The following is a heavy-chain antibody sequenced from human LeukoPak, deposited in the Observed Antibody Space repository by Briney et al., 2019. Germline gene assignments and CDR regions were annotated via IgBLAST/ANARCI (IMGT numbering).Heavy chain of an antibody. Sequence: SETLSLTCAVYGGSFSGYYWSWIRQPPGKGLEWIGEINHSGSTNYNPSLKSRVTISVDTSKNQFSLKLSSVTAADTAVYYGARGVGGVRIHYYYYMDVRGKGTTVTVSS. J-gene: IGHJ6*03. CDR1: GGSFSGYY. CDR2: INHSGST. CDR3: ARGVGGVRIHYYYYMDV. V-gene: IGHV4-34*01. D-gene: IGHD3-10*01.